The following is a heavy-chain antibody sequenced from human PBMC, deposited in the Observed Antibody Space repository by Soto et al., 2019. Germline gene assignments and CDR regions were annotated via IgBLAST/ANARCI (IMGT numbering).Heavy chain of an antibody. CDR2: IIPIFGTA. V-gene: IGHV1-69*13. CDR1: GGTFSSYA. J-gene: IGHJ4*02. CDR3: ARELGYCSSTSCYTDFDY. D-gene: IGHD2-2*02. Sequence: EASVKVSCKASGGTFSSYAISWVRQAPGQGLEWMGGIIPIFGTANYAQKFQGRVTITADESTSTAYMELSSLRSEDTAVYYCARELGYCSSTSCYTDFDYWGQGTLVTVSS.